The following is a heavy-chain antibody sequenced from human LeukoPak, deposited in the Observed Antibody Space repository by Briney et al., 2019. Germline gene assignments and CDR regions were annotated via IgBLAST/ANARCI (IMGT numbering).Heavy chain of an antibody. V-gene: IGHV3-9*01. Sequence: SGGSLRLSCAASGFTFEDHVMHWVRQAPGKGLEWVSSISWSGDRMGYADAVKGRFTISRDNAKNSLFLQMNSLRVEDTALYYCAKDLGGSAVTVWGQGTLVTVSS. CDR2: ISWSGDRM. D-gene: IGHD2-15*01. CDR3: AKDLGGSAVTV. J-gene: IGHJ4*02. CDR1: GFTFEDHV.